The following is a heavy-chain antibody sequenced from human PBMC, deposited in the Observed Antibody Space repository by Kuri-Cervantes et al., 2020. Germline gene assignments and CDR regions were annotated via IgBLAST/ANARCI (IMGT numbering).Heavy chain of an antibody. D-gene: IGHD6-19*01. J-gene: IGHJ4*02. CDR3: ARDPENSSGWIGY. CDR1: GYTFTSYD. V-gene: IGHV1-8*01. CDR2: MNPNSGNT. Sequence: ASVKVSCKASGYTFTSYDFDWVRQATGQGLEWMGWMNPNSGNTGYAQKFQGRVTITADKSTSTAYMELSSLRSEDTAVYYCARDPENSSGWIGYWGQGTLVTVSS.